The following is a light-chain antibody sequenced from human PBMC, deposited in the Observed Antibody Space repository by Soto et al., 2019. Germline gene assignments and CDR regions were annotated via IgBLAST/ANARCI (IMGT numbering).Light chain of an antibody. CDR3: QQYDRPPRT. Sequence: EIVLTQSPGTLSLSPGERATLSCRASQTITTLAWYQRKPGQAPRLLIYRVSSRATGIPDRFSGSGSGTDFTLTISRLEPEDFAVYYCQQYDRPPRTFGQGTKVDIK. J-gene: IGKJ1*01. V-gene: IGKV3-20*01. CDR2: RVS. CDR1: QTITT.